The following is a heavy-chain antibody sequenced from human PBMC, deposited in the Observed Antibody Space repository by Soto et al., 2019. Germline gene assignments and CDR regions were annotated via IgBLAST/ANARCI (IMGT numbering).Heavy chain of an antibody. Sequence: QVQLLESGPGLVKPSETLSLTCTVSGGSISSYYWSWIRQPPGKGLEWIGYIFSSGSTTYNPSLKSRATISVDTSKNQFSLKLSSVTAADTAVYYCARRYGGGFDYWGQGTLVTVSS. D-gene: IGHD3-10*01. CDR1: GGSISSYY. V-gene: IGHV4-59*08. CDR2: IFSSGST. CDR3: ARRYGGGFDY. J-gene: IGHJ4*02.